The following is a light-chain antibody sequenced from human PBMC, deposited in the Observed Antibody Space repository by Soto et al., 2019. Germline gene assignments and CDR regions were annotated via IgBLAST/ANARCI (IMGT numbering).Light chain of an antibody. V-gene: IGLV1-40*01. CDR2: GNS. Sequence: QSVLTQPPSVSGAPGQRLTISCTGSRSNIGAGYDVHWYQQLPGTAPKLLIYGNSNRPSGVPDRFSGSKSGTSASLAITGLQAEDEADYYCQSYDSSLSGYVFGTGTKLTVL. CDR3: QSYDSSLSGYV. CDR1: RSNIGAGYD. J-gene: IGLJ1*01.